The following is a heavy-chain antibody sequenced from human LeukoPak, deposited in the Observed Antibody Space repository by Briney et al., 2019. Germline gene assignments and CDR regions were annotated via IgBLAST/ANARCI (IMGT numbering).Heavy chain of an antibody. CDR3: ARDSGSFGFDAFDI. CDR1: GFTFSSYW. J-gene: IGHJ3*02. D-gene: IGHD1-26*01. V-gene: IGHV3-7*01. CDR2: IKQDGSEK. Sequence: GGSVRLSCAASGFTFSSYWMSWVRQAPGKGLEWVANIKQDGSEKYYVDSVKGRFTISRDNAKNSLYLQMNSLRAEDTAVYYCARDSGSFGFDAFDIWGQGTMVTVSS.